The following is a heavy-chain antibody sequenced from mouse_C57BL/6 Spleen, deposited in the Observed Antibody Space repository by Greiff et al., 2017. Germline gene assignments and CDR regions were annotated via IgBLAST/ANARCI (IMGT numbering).Heavy chain of an antibody. D-gene: IGHD1-2*01. CDR1: GYTFTGYW. CDR2: ILPGSGST. J-gene: IGHJ3*01. V-gene: IGHV1-9*01. CDR3: ARGTTAYSAY. Sequence: VKLQESGAELMQPGASVKLSCKATGYTFTGYWIAWVKQRPGHGPEWIGEILPGSGSTNYNEKFKGKATFTADTSSNTAYMQLSSLTTEDSAIYYCARGTTAYSAYWGQGTLVTVSA.